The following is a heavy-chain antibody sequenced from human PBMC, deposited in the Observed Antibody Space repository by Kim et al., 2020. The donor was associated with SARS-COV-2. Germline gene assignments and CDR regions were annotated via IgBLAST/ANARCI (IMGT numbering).Heavy chain of an antibody. CDR1: GFTFSDYY. CDR2: ISSSSSYT. D-gene: IGHD2-2*01. J-gene: IGHJ6*02. V-gene: IGHV3-11*06. CDR3: ARDQPVVPAAITANSPQYYYYGMDV. Sequence: GGSLRLSCAASGFTFSDYYMSWIRQAPGKGLEWVSYISSSSSYTNYADSVKGRFTISRDNAKNSLYLQMNSLRAEDTAVYYCARDQPVVPAAITANSPQYYYYGMDVWGQGTTVTVSS.